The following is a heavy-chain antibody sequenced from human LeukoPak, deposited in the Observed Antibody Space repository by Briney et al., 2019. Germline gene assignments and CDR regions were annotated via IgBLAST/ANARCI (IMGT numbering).Heavy chain of an antibody. CDR3: ARWVGSPRSSYYMDV. V-gene: IGHV1-8*03. CDR1: GYTFTSYG. CDR2: MNPKSGNT. J-gene: IGHJ6*03. Sequence: ASVKVSCKASGYTFTSYGISWVRQAPGQGLEWMGWMNPKSGNTGYAQKFQGRVTITRNTSIRTAYMELTSLRSEDTAVYYCARWVGSPRSSYYMDVWGKGTTVTVSS. D-gene: IGHD3-16*01.